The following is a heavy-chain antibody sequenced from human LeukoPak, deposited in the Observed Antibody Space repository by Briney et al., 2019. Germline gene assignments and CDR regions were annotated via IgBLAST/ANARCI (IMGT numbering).Heavy chain of an antibody. V-gene: IGHV3-23*01. J-gene: IGHJ4*02. CDR2: ISGSGTTT. CDR1: GFTFSTYG. CDR3: AKSYGSGSFYNEGLYFDS. Sequence: PGGSLRLSCEASGFTFSTYGMSWVRQAPGKGLEWVAGISGSGTTTSYADSVKGRFTISRDQSKNTLYLQLDSLRAEDAAVYFCAKSYGSGSFYNEGLYFDSWGRGTLVTVSS. D-gene: IGHD3-10*01.